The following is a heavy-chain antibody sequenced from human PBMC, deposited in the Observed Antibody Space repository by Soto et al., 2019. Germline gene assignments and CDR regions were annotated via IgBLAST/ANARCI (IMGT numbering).Heavy chain of an antibody. CDR3: ARHIAVAGTRGFDY. J-gene: IGHJ4*02. CDR1: GASIKTNW. Sequence: PSETLSLTCAVSGASIKTNWWSWVRQPPGKGLEWIGEVYHSGSTNYNPSLMGRVTILLDKSSNQLSLQLSSVTAADTAVYYCARHIAVAGTRGFDYWGQGTLVTVSS. CDR2: VYHSGST. V-gene: IGHV4-4*02. D-gene: IGHD6-19*01.